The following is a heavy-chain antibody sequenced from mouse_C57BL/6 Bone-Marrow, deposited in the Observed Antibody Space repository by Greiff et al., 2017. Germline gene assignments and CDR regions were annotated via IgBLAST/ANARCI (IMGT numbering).Heavy chain of an antibody. CDR1: GYTFTSYW. V-gene: IGHV1-61*01. CDR3: ARTSITTVAYAMDY. CDR2: IYPSDSET. J-gene: IGHJ4*01. D-gene: IGHD1-1*01. Sequence: QVQLQQPGAELVRPGSSVKLSCKASGYTFTSYWMDWVKQRPGQGLEWIGNIYPSDSETHYNQKFKDKATLSVDKSSSTAYMHLSSLTSEDSAVYYCARTSITTVAYAMDYWGQGTSVTVSS.